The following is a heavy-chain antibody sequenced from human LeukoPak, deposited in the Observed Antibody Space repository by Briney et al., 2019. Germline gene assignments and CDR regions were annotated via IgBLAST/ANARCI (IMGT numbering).Heavy chain of an antibody. D-gene: IGHD1-26*01. J-gene: IGHJ5*02. V-gene: IGHV4-59*01. CDR2: IYYSGST. CDR3: ARTSSGSYYSWFDP. Sequence: SETLSLTCTVSGGSISSYYWSWIRQPPGKGLEWIRYIYYSGSTNYNPSLKSRVTISVDTSKNQFSLKLSSVTAADTAVYYCARTSSGSYYSWFDPWGQGTLVTVSS. CDR1: GGSISSYY.